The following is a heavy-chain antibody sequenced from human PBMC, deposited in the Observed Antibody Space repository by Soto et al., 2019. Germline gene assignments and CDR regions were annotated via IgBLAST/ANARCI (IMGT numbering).Heavy chain of an antibody. Sequence: QVQLVESGGGVVQPGRSLRLSCAASGFTFSSYGMHWVRQAPGKGLEWVAVISYDGSNKYYADSVKGRFTISRDNSKNTLYLQMNSLRAEDTAVYYCAKELGYGEYYFDYWGQGTLVTVSS. CDR2: ISYDGSNK. CDR3: AKELGYGEYYFDY. CDR1: GFTFSSYG. V-gene: IGHV3-30*18. D-gene: IGHD5-12*01. J-gene: IGHJ4*02.